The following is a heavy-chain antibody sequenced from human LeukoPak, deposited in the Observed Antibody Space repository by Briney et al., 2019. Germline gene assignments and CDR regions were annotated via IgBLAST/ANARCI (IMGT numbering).Heavy chain of an antibody. J-gene: IGHJ4*02. D-gene: IGHD3-22*01. CDR1: GGTFSSYA. CDR2: IIPIFGTA. Sequence: GSSVKVSCKASGGTFSSYAISWVRQAPGQGLERMGGIIPIFGTANYAQKFQGRVTITADESTSTAYMELGSLRSEDTAVYYCARAPGYYYDSSGYFYWGQGTLVTVSS. V-gene: IGHV1-69*01. CDR3: ARAPGYYYDSSGYFY.